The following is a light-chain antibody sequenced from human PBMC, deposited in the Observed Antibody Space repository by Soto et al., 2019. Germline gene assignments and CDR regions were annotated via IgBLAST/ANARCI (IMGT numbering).Light chain of an antibody. CDR2: GAS. Sequence: EIVLTQSPGTLSLSPGEGATLSCRASQSVSSRNLAWFRQKPGQAPRLLIYGASNRAPGIPDRFSGSGSGTHFILTVNRVEPEDIAVYYCQAYCDSPPAYTFGQGTKLQIK. CDR1: QSVSSRN. J-gene: IGKJ2*01. V-gene: IGKV3-20*01. CDR3: QAYCDSPPAYT.